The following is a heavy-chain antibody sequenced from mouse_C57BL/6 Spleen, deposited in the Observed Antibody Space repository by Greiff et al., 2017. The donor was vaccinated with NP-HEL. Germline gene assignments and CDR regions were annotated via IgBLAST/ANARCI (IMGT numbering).Heavy chain of an antibody. CDR1: GYTFTSYW. V-gene: IGHV1-52*01. D-gene: IGHD2-4*01. CDR2: IDPSDSET. J-gene: IGHJ4*01. Sequence: VQLQQSGAELVRTGSSVKLSCKASGYTFTSYWMHWVKQRPIQGLEWIGNIDPSDSETHYNQKFKDKATLTLDKSSSTAYMQLSSLTSEDFAVYYWARREDDYDGENAMDCWGQGTSVTVSS. CDR3: ARREDDYDGENAMDC.